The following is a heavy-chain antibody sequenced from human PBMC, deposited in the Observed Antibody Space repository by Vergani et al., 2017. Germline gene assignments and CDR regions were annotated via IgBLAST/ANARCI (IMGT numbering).Heavy chain of an antibody. CDR2: IYYSGST. V-gene: IGHV4-39*07. CDR3: ARERVREKAHFDY. CDR1: GGSISSSSYY. J-gene: IGHJ4*02. D-gene: IGHD3-10*01. Sequence: QLQLQESGPGLVKPSETLSLTCTVSGGSISSSSYYWGWIRQPPGKGLEWIGSIYYSGSTYYNPSLKSRVTISVDTSKNQFSLKLSSVTAADTAVYYCARERVREKAHFDYWGQGTLVTVSS.